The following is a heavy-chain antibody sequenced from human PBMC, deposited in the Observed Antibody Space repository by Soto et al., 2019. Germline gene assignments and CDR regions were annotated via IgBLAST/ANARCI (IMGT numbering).Heavy chain of an antibody. CDR1: GLTFSTYS. Sequence: EVQLVESGGGLVKPGGSLRLSCAASGLTFSTYSMNCVRQAPWKGLEWVSCLSSSSSHIFYADSVKGRFTIPRDNAKNSLYIQMNSLRAEDTAVYYGARDLGTGWSIDYWGQGTLVTVSS. V-gene: IGHV3-21*01. CDR3: ARDLGTGWSIDY. J-gene: IGHJ4*02. CDR2: LSSSSSHI. D-gene: IGHD6-19*01.